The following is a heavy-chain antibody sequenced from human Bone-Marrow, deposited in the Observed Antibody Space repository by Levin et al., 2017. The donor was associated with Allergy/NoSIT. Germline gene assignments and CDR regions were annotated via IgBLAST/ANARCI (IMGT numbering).Heavy chain of an antibody. CDR2: INHSGST. Sequence: SQTLSLTCAVYGGSFSGSYWSWIRQPPGKGLEWIGEINHSGSTNYNPSLKSRVTISVDTSKNQFSLKLSSVTAADTAVYYCARGPGRGHYDFWSGYKPYYYGSGSYVLGFDYWGHGTLVTVSS. CDR3: ARGPGRGHYDFWSGYKPYYYGSGSYVLGFDY. CDR1: GGSFSGSY. V-gene: IGHV4-34*01. D-gene: IGHD3-10*01. J-gene: IGHJ4*01.